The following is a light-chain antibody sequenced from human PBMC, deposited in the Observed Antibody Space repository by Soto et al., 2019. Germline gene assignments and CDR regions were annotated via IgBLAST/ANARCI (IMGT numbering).Light chain of an antibody. V-gene: IGKV3-15*01. Sequence: EIVMTQSPATLSVSPGERATLSCRASQSVSSNLAWYQQKPGQAPRLLIYGAYTRAAGVPARFSGSGSGTEFTLTITSLQSEDIALYYCQQYNIWPPLTFGQGTRLEIK. CDR2: GAY. CDR1: QSVSSN. CDR3: QQYNIWPPLT. J-gene: IGKJ5*01.